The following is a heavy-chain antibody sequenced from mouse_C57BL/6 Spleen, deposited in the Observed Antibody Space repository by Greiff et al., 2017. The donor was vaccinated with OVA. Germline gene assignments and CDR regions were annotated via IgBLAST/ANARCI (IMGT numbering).Heavy chain of an antibody. D-gene: IGHD1-1*01. CDR1: GFTFSSYA. Sequence: EVKLMESGGGLVKPGGSLKLSCAASGFTFSSYAMSWVRQTPEKRLEWVATISDGGSYTYYPDNVKGRFTISRDNAKNNLYLQMSHLKSEDTAMYYCARDRITTVVATGFDYWGQGTTLTVSS. V-gene: IGHV5-4*01. CDR2: ISDGGSYT. CDR3: ARDRITTVVATGFDY. J-gene: IGHJ2*01.